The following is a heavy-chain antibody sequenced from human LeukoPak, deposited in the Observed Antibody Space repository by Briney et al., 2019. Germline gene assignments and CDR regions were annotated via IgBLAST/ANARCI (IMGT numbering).Heavy chain of an antibody. Sequence: SQTLSLTCTVSGGSISSGSYYWSWIRQPAGKGLEWIGRIYTSGSTNYNPSLKSRATISVDTSKNQFSLKLSSVTAADTAVYYCARGLRGWEGWFDPWGQGTLVTVSS. CDR1: GGSISSGSYY. V-gene: IGHV4-61*02. CDR2: IYTSGST. CDR3: ARGLRGWEGWFDP. J-gene: IGHJ5*02. D-gene: IGHD1-26*01.